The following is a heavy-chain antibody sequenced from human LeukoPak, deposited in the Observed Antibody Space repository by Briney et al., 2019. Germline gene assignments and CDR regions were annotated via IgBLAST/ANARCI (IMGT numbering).Heavy chain of an antibody. CDR2: IYYSGST. CDR3: ARQPVANTFDP. D-gene: IGHD4-23*01. J-gene: IGHJ5*02. Sequence: SETLSLTCTVSGGSISSSSYYWGWIRQPPGKGLEWIGSIYYSGSTYYNPPLKSRVTISVNTSKNQFSLKLSSVTAADTAVYYCARQPVANTFDPWGQGTLVTVSS. V-gene: IGHV4-39*01. CDR1: GGSISSSSYY.